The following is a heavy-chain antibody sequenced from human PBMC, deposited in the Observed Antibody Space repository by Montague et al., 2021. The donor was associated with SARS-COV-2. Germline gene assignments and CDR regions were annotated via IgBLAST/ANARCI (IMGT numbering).Heavy chain of an antibody. V-gene: IGHV4-39*01. D-gene: IGHD6-19*01. CDR3: ARRAQWQLSWFFDL. Sequence: SETLSLTCTVSGGSISSGTYYWGWVRQPPGKGLEWIGTINYSGETYYNPSLKSRVTISVDTSKNQFSLKVTSVTAADAAVYYCARRAQWQLSWFFDLWGRGTLVTVSS. CDR1: GGSISSGTYY. J-gene: IGHJ2*01. CDR2: INYSGET.